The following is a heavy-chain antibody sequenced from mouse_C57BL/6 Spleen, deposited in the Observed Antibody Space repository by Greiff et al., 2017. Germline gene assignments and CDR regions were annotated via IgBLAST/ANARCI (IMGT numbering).Heavy chain of an antibody. J-gene: IGHJ3*01. CDR2: ISYDGSN. CDR1: GYSITSGYY. Sequence: VQLQQSGPGLVKPSQSLSLTCSVTGYSITSGYYWNWIRQFPGNKLEWMGYISYDGSNNYIPSLKNRIYITRDTSKNQFLLKLNSVTTEDTATYYCARERVLSAYWGQGTLVTVSA. V-gene: IGHV3-6*01. CDR3: ARERVLSAY.